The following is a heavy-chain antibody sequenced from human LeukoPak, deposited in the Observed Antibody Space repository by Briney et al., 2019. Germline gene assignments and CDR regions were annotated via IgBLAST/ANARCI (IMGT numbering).Heavy chain of an antibody. Sequence: GGSLRLSCAASGFTFSSYSMNWVRQAPGKGLEWVSSISSSSSYIYYADSVKGRFTISRDNAENLLYLQMNSLRAEDTAVYYCARVTITMVRGVDVWGKGTTVTVSS. D-gene: IGHD3-10*01. J-gene: IGHJ6*04. CDR3: ARVTITMVRGVDV. V-gene: IGHV3-21*01. CDR1: GFTFSSYS. CDR2: ISSSSSYI.